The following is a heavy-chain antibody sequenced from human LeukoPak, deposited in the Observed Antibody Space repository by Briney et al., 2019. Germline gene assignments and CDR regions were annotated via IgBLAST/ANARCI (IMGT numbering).Heavy chain of an antibody. CDR1: GVSISSYY. CDR3: ARSPSMVRGVIYWFDP. Sequence: SETLSLTCTVSGVSISSYYWSWIRQPPGRGLEWIGYIYYSGSTNYNPSLKSRVTISVDTSKNQFSLKLTSVTAADTAVYYCARSPSMVRGVIYWFDPWGQGTLVTVSS. V-gene: IGHV4-59*01. CDR2: IYYSGST. D-gene: IGHD3-10*01. J-gene: IGHJ5*02.